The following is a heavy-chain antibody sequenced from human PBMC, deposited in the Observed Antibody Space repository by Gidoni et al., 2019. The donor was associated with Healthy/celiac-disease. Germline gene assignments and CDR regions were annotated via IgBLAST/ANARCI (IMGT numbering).Heavy chain of an antibody. CDR2: IIPILGIA. CDR3: ASLYGSGSYYNFDY. J-gene: IGHJ4*02. D-gene: IGHD3-10*01. V-gene: IGHV1-69*09. Sequence: HVQLVQSGAEVTKPGSSVKFSCKASGVTFSSYAISWVRKAPGQGLEWMGRIIPILGIAKYEQKFQGRVTITADKSTSTAYMELRSLRSEDTAVYYCASLYGSGSYYNFDYWGQGTLVTVSS. CDR1: GVTFSSYA.